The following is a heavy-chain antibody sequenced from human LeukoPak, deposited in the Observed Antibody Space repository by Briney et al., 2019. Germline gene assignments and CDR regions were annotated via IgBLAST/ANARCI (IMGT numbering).Heavy chain of an antibody. D-gene: IGHD5-18*01. Sequence: SETLSLTCTVSGGSINSYYWSWIRQSPGKGLEWIGYIYYSGSTNYNPSLKSRVTMSVDMSKNQFSLKLRSVTAADTAVYYCARTTEGGYTYDYFYYYYMDVWGKGTTVTISS. CDR3: ARTTEGGYTYDYFYYYYMDV. V-gene: IGHV4-59*01. J-gene: IGHJ6*03. CDR2: IYYSGST. CDR1: GGSINSYY.